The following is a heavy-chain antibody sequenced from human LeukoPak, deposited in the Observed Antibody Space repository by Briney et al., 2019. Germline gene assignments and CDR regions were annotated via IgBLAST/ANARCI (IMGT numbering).Heavy chain of an antibody. Sequence: GGSLRPSCAASGFTFSSYSMNWVRQAPGKGLEWVSYISSSSSTIYYADSVKGRFTISRDNAKNSLYLQMNSLRAEDTAVYYCARVFELLCDYWGQGTLVTVSS. J-gene: IGHJ4*02. CDR3: ARVFELLCDY. V-gene: IGHV3-48*04. CDR1: GFTFSSYS. D-gene: IGHD1-26*01. CDR2: ISSSSSTI.